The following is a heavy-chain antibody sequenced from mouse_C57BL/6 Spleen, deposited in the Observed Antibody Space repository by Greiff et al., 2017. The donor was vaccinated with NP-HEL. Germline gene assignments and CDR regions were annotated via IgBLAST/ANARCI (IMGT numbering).Heavy chain of an antibody. J-gene: IGHJ2*01. CDR2: ISDGGSYT. D-gene: IGHD2-5*01. Sequence: EVKLVESGGGLVKPGGSLKLSCAASGFTFSSYAMSWDRQTPEKRLEWVATISDGGSYTYYPDNVKGRFTISRDNAKNNLYLQMSHLKSEDTAMYYCARGHSNYPYYFDYWGQGTTLTVSS. V-gene: IGHV5-4*03. CDR1: GFTFSSYA. CDR3: ARGHSNYPYYFDY.